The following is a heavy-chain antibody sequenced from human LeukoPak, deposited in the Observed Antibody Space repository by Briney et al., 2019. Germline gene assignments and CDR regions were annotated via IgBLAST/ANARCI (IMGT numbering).Heavy chain of an antibody. CDR3: ARIPYSNYVYYYYYMDV. D-gene: IGHD4-11*01. CDR1: GGSFSGYY. V-gene: IGHV4-34*01. CDR2: INHSGST. Sequence: SETLSLTCAVYGGSFSGYYWSWIRQPPGKGLEWIGEINHSGSTNYNPSLKSRVTISVDTSKNQFSLKLSSVTAADTAVYYCARIPYSNYVYYYYYMDVWGKGTTVTVSS. J-gene: IGHJ6*03.